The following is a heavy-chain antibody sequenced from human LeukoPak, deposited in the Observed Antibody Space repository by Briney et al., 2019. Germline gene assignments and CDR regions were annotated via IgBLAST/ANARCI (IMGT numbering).Heavy chain of an antibody. Sequence: GGSLRLSCAASGFTFSSYAMSWVRQAPGKGLEWVSGISGSGGSTYYADSVKGRFTISRDNSKNTVYLQMNSLRAEDTAVYYCAKGSITIFGVVIINYMDVWGKGTTVTVSS. CDR1: GFTFSSYA. CDR3: AKGSITIFGVVIINYMDV. J-gene: IGHJ6*03. CDR2: ISGSGGST. D-gene: IGHD3-3*01. V-gene: IGHV3-23*01.